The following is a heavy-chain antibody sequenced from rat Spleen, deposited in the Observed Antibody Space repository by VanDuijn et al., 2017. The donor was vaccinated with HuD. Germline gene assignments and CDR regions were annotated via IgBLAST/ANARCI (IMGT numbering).Heavy chain of an antibody. D-gene: IGHD4-3*01. Sequence: QVQLKESGPGLVQPSQTLSLTCTVSGFSLTNCHVHWVRQSPGKGLEWMGVLWSDDDTSYNSLLKSRLSISRDTSKSQVFLKMNSLQTEDTATYYCARDGGELGYWGQGVMVTVSS. CDR3: ARDGGELGY. J-gene: IGHJ2*01. CDR1: GFSLTNCH. V-gene: IGHV2-32*01. CDR2: LWSDDDT.